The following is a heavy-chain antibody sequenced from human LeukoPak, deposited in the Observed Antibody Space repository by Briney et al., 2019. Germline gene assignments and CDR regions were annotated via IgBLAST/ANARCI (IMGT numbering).Heavy chain of an antibody. CDR2: IYTSGST. CDR1: GGSISSGSYY. D-gene: IGHD6-19*01. Sequence: SQTLSLTCTVSGGSISSGSYYWSWIRQPAGKGLEWIGRIYTSGSTNYNPSLKSRVTISVDTSKNQFSLMLSSVTAAETAVYYCAREGYSSGWYGPSGYWGQGTLVTVSS. J-gene: IGHJ4*02. V-gene: IGHV4-61*02. CDR3: AREGYSSGWYGPSGY.